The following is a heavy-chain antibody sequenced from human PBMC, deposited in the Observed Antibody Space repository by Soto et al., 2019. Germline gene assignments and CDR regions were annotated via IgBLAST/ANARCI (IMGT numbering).Heavy chain of an antibody. Sequence: QVQLVESGGGVVQPGRSLRLSCAASGFTFSSYPLHWVRQAPGKGLEWVTVISYDGSSKYYADSVKGRFTISRDNSKNTLYLQMNSLRVEDTAVYYCARDQVPRAYSSSWYNQGYFDSWGQGTLVTVSS. CDR1: GFTFSSYP. V-gene: IGHV3-30-3*01. CDR2: ISYDGSSK. J-gene: IGHJ4*02. CDR3: ARDQVPRAYSSSWYNQGYFDS. D-gene: IGHD6-13*01.